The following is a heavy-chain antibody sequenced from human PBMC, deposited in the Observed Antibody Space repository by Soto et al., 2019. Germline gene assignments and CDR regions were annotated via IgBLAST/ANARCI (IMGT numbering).Heavy chain of an antibody. Sequence: PGGSLRLSCAASGFTFSSYAMHWVRQAPGKGLEWVAVISYDGSNKYYADSVKGRFTIPRDNSKNTLYLQMNSLRAEDTAVYYCARDPGDGVTTGYYYGMDVWGQGTTVTVSS. D-gene: IGHD4-17*01. CDR1: GFTFSSYA. J-gene: IGHJ6*02. CDR3: ARDPGDGVTTGYYYGMDV. CDR2: ISYDGSNK. V-gene: IGHV3-30-3*01.